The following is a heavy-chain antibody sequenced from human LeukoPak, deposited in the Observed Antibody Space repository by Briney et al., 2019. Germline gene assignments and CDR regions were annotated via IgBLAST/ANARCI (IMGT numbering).Heavy chain of an antibody. D-gene: IGHD3-16*01. CDR1: GFTFSDYG. CDR3: ARDYVNLYYFDY. CDR2: ITRSSAL. J-gene: IGHJ4*02. V-gene: IGHV3-69-1*01. Sequence: PGGSLRLSCAASGFTFSDYGMIWVRQAPGKGLEWVSYITRSSALHYADSVKGRFTISRDNAKNSLYLQMNSLRAEDTAVYYCARDYVNLYYFDYWGQGTLVTVSS.